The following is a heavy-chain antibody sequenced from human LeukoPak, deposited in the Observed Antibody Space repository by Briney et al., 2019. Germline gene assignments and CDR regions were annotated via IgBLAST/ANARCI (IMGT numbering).Heavy chain of an antibody. CDR3: ARRPYSDTSGRLSDV. V-gene: IGHV3-48*02. CDR1: GFTFSDYG. D-gene: IGHD3-22*01. J-gene: IGHJ6*02. Sequence: GGSLRLSCAASGFTFSDYGMIWVRQAPGKGLEWVSYITRSSALHYADSVKGRFTISRDNAKNSLYLQMNSLRDEDTAVYFCARRPYSDTSGRLSDVWGQGTTVTVSS. CDR2: ITRSSAL.